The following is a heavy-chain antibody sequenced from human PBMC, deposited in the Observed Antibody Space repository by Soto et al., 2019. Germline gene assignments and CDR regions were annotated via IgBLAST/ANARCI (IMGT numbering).Heavy chain of an antibody. J-gene: IGHJ4*02. D-gene: IGHD2-15*01. CDR2: INHSGST. V-gene: IGHV4-34*01. CDR3: VRHQTGTIATY. CDR1: GGSFSGYY. Sequence: PSETLSLTCAVYGGSFSGYYWSWIRQPPGKGLEWIGEINHSGSTNYNPSLKSRVTISVDTSKNQFSLKLSSVTAADTAVYYCVRHQTGTIATYWGQGTLVTVSS.